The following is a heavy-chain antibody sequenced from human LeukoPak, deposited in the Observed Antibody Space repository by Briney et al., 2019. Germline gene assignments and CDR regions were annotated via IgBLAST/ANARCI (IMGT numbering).Heavy chain of an antibody. CDR2: IIPILGIA. CDR1: GGTFSSYA. Sequence: SVKISCKASGGTFSSYAISWVRQAPGQGLEWMGRIIPILGIANSAQKFQGRVTITADKSTSTAYMELSSLRSEATAVYYCATGIAAAASDYWGQGTLVTVSS. CDR3: ATGIAAAASDY. D-gene: IGHD6-13*01. V-gene: IGHV1-69*04. J-gene: IGHJ4*02.